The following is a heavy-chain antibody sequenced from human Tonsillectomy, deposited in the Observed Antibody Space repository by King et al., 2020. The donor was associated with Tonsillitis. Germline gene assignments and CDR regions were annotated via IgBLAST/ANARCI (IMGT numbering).Heavy chain of an antibody. CDR1: GFTFSTYS. Sequence: VQLVESGGGLVKPGGSLRLSCAASGFTFSTYSMNWVRQAPGKGLEWVSSISSGGSYTVYADSVKGRFTVSRDSAKNSLYLQMNSLRAEDTAVYYCARDSPEVVFDCWGQGTLVTVAS. D-gene: IGHD2-21*01. J-gene: IGHJ4*02. CDR2: ISSGGSYT. CDR3: ARDSPEVVFDC. V-gene: IGHV3-21*01.